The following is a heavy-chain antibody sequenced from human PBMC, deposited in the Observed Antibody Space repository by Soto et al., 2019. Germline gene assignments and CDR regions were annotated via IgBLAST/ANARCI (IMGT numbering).Heavy chain of an antibody. J-gene: IGHJ4*02. CDR3: ASSYGSGSYQRVGFDY. CDR1: GGSISSSSYY. D-gene: IGHD3-10*01. V-gene: IGHV4-39*01. Sequence: KTSETLSLTCTDSGGSISSSSYYWGWIRQPPGKGLEWIGSIYYSGSTYYNPSLKSRVTISVDTSKNQFSLKLSSVTAADTAVYYCASSYGSGSYQRVGFDYWGQGTLVTVSS. CDR2: IYYSGST.